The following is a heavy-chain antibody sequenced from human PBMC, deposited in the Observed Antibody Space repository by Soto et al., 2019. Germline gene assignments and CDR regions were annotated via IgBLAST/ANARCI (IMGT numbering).Heavy chain of an antibody. J-gene: IGHJ4*02. CDR3: ARAPQDSSGYYYDY. D-gene: IGHD3-22*01. CDR1: GRSISRGGYS. CDR2: IYYSGST. V-gene: IGHV4-31*03. Sequence: PPETLSLTCTVSGRSISRGGYSWSWIRQHPGKGLEWIGYIYYSGSTYYNPSLKSRVTISVDTSKNQFSLKLSSVTAADMAVYYCARAPQDSSGYYYDYSGQGTLVT.